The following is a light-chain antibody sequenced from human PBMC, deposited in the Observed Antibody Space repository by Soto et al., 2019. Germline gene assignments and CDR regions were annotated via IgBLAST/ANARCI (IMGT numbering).Light chain of an antibody. J-gene: IGKJ4*02. CDR2: KAS. Sequence: DIQMTQSPATLSASVGDRVTITCRASQSVSSWLAWYQQKPGEVPKLLIYKASSLESGVPSRFSGSGSGTDFTLTISSLQPDDFVTYYCQQYGRNPLTFGGGTKVEI. CDR3: QQYGRNPLT. CDR1: QSVSSW. V-gene: IGKV1-5*03.